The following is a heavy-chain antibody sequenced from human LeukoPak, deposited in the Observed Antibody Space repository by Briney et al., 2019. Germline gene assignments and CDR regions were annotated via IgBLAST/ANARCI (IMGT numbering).Heavy chain of an antibody. Sequence: SETLSLTCAVYGGSFSGYYWSWIRQPPGKGLEWIGEINHSGSTNYNPSLKSRVTISVDTSKNQFSLKLSSVTAADTAVYYCARIPRGGNYYYMDVWGKGTTVTVSS. CDR3: ARIPRGGNYYYMDV. CDR2: INHSGST. J-gene: IGHJ6*03. V-gene: IGHV4-34*01. CDR1: GGSFSGYY. D-gene: IGHD2-2*02.